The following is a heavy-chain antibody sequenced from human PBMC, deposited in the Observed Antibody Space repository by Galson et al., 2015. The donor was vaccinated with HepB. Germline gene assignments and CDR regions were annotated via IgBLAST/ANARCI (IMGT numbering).Heavy chain of an antibody. D-gene: IGHD2-2*01. CDR3: AKGRGSNSYTYDY. CDR2: ISGSGGST. Sequence: SLRLSCAAPGFTFTSYAMNWVRQAPGKGLEWVSRISGSGGSTDYADSVKGRFTISRDTSNNTLYLQMNSLRAKDTAQYYCAKGRGSNSYTYDYWGQGTLVTVSS. CDR1: GFTFTSYA. J-gene: IGHJ4*02. V-gene: IGHV3-23*01.